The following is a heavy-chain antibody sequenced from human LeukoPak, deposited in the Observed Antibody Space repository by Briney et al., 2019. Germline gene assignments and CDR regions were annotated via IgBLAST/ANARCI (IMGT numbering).Heavy chain of an antibody. J-gene: IGHJ6*03. CDR3: ARYTSGRLNPGFYHSYMDV. D-gene: IGHD6-19*01. CDR1: GYTFNTYG. Sequence: ASVKVSCKASGYTFNTYGITWVRQAPGQGLEWMGWISGYNGKTKYAQKLQDRVTMTTDTSTSTAYMELTSLRSDDTAVYYCARYTSGRLNPGFYHSYMDVWGKGTTVTVSS. CDR2: ISGYNGKT. V-gene: IGHV1-18*01.